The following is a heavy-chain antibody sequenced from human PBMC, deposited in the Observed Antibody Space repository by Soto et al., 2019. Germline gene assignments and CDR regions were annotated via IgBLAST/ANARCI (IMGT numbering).Heavy chain of an antibody. Sequence: GASVKVSCKASGFSFSDYFMHWVRQAPGQGLEWMGIINPSGDSRNYAQKFQGRVTITRDTSTSTVYMDLSSLRYEDTAVYYCAREFEQVYDFGSGYSITGAFDIWGQGTMVTVSS. CDR2: INPSGDSR. CDR3: AREFEQVYDFGSGYSITGAFDI. J-gene: IGHJ3*02. D-gene: IGHD3-3*01. CDR1: GFSFSDYF. V-gene: IGHV1-46*01.